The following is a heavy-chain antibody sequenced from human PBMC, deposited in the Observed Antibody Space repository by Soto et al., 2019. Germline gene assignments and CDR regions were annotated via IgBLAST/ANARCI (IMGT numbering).Heavy chain of an antibody. Sequence: PGGSLRLSCAASGFTFSSYERNWVRQAPGKGLEWVSYISSSGSTIYYADSVTGRFTISRDNAKNSLYLQMNSLRAEDTAVYYCARTIKLYSSGWYFQWSYFDYWGQGTLVTVSS. V-gene: IGHV3-48*03. CDR2: ISSSGSTI. CDR3: ARTIKLYSSGWYFQWSYFDY. J-gene: IGHJ4*02. D-gene: IGHD6-19*01. CDR1: GFTFSSYE.